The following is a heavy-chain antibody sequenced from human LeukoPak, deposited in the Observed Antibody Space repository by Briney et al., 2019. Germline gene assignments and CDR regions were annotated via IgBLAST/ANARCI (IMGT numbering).Heavy chain of an antibody. D-gene: IGHD6-25*01. V-gene: IGHV4-39*01. CDR1: GDSISSSSYY. J-gene: IGHJ6*03. CDR3: ARGGSAGPPSFYYYMDV. Sequence: PSETLSLTCTVSGDSISSSSYYWGWIRQPPGKGLEWIGCIYYSGSTYYNPSLKSRVTLSIDTSKSQFSLRLSSVTAADTAVYYCARGGSAGPPSFYYYMDVWGKGTTVTVSS. CDR2: IYYSGST.